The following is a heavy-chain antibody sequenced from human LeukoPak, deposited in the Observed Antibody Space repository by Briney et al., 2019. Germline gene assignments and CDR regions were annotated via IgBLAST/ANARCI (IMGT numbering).Heavy chain of an antibody. D-gene: IGHD5-18*01. CDR1: GGSISSYY. V-gene: IGHV4-4*07. CDR2: IYTSGGT. J-gene: IGHJ3*02. Sequence: PSETLSLTCTVSGGSISSYYWSWIRQPAGKGLEWIGRIYTSGGTNYNPSLKSRVTMSVDTSKNQFSLKLSSVTAADTAVYYCAINVDTAMVTSFRNDAFDIWGQGTMDTVSS. CDR3: AINVDTAMVTSFRNDAFDI.